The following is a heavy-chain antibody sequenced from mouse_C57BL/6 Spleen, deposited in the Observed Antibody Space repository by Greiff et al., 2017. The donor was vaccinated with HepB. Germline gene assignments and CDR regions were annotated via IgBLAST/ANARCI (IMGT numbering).Heavy chain of an antibody. CDR2: ISDGGSYT. CDR3: ARDRVYDGYLAYAMDY. J-gene: IGHJ4*01. Sequence: EVKLMESGGGLVKPGGSLKLSCAASGFTFSSYAMSWVRQTPEKRLEWVATISDGGSYTYYPDNVKGRFTISRDNAKNNLYLQMSHLKSEDTAMYYCARDRVYDGYLAYAMDYWGQGTSVTVSS. CDR1: GFTFSSYA. V-gene: IGHV5-4*01. D-gene: IGHD2-3*01.